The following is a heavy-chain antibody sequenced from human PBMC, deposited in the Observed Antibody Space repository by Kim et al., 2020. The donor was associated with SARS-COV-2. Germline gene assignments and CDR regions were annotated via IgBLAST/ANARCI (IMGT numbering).Heavy chain of an antibody. V-gene: IGHV1-18*04. CDR3: ARTHPNYGSGSSVDY. CDR1: GYTFTSYG. J-gene: IGHJ4*02. Sequence: ASVKVSCKASGYTFTSYGISWVRQAPGQGLEWMGWISAYNGNTNYAQKLQGRVTMTTDTSTSTAYMELRSLRSDDTAVYYCARTHPNYGSGSSVDYWGQGTLVTVSS. D-gene: IGHD3-10*01. CDR2: ISAYNGNT.